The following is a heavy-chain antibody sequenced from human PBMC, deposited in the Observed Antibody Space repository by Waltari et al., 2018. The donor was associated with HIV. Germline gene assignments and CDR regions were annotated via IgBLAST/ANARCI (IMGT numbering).Heavy chain of an antibody. Sequence: QAQLVQSGAEVKKSGASVKVSCKASGYTFTNHDINWVRPATGQGLEWMGWINPNSGNTSYAQKFQGRVTMTRNTSISAAYMELSSMNSEDTAVYYCARGLGGATTLSYYWGQGTLVTVSS. D-gene: IGHD1-26*01. CDR3: ARGLGGATTLSYY. J-gene: IGHJ4*02. V-gene: IGHV1-8*01. CDR2: INPNSGNT. CDR1: GYTFTNHD.